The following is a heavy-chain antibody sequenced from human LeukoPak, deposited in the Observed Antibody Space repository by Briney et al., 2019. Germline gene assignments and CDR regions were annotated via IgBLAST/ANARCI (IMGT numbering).Heavy chain of an antibody. CDR3: ARADYDFWSGYFY. Sequence: PSETLSLTCAVYGGSFSGYYWSWIRQPPGKGLEWIGEINHSGSTNYNPSLKSRVTISVDTSKNQFFLKLSSVTAADTAVYYCARADYDFWSGYFYWGQGTLVTVSS. V-gene: IGHV4-34*01. CDR2: INHSGST. J-gene: IGHJ4*02. CDR1: GGSFSGYY. D-gene: IGHD3-3*01.